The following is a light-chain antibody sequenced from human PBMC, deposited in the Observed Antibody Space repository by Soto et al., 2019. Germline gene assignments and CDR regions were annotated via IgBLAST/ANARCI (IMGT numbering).Light chain of an antibody. Sequence: EIVLTQSPATLSLSPGERATLSCRASQSISSHLVWYQQKLGQAPRLLIYDASNRATGIPARFSGSVSGTDFTLTISRLEPEDFAVYYCQQYGRSLTFGGGTKVEIK. CDR2: DAS. J-gene: IGKJ4*01. CDR1: QSISSH. V-gene: IGKV3-11*01. CDR3: QQYGRSLT.